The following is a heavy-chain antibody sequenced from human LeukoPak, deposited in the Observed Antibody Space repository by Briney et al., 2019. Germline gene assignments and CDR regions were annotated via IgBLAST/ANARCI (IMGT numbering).Heavy chain of an antibody. D-gene: IGHD3-16*02. CDR2: MNPNSGNT. CDR1: GYTFTSYD. CDR3: XXXAKGYRFYYYMDV. Sequence: ASVKVSCKSSGYTFTSYDINWVRQAPGQGLEWMGWMNPNSGNTGYAQKFQGRITISKNTSIRTTDMELSSLTSEDTAVYYCXXXAKGYRFYYYMDVWGKGTTVTVSS. J-gene: IGHJ6*03. V-gene: IGHV1-8*01.